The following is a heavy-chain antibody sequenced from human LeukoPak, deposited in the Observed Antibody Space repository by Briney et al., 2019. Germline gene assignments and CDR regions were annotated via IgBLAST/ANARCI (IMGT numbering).Heavy chain of an antibody. CDR2: VFASGTT. D-gene: IGHD1-1*01. CDR3: ARGWKQLVY. Sequence: PSETLSLTCSVSGDSISRYYWNWIRQPAGKGLEWIGRVFASGTTNYNPSLTSRVSISADRSKNQVSPRLSSVTAADTAIYYCARGWKQLVYWGQGALVTVSS. CDR1: GDSISRYY. V-gene: IGHV4-4*07. J-gene: IGHJ4*02.